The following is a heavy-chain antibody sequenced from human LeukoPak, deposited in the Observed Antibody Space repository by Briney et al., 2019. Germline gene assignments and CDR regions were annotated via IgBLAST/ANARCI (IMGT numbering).Heavy chain of an antibody. Sequence: PGGSLRLSCAASGFTFSSYAMSWVRQAPGKGLEWVSAINVNGGSTYYADSVKGRFTISRDNSKNTLYLQMNSLRAEDTAVYYCAKGGGGLLWFGELSGDIDYWGQGTLVTVSA. D-gene: IGHD3-10*01. CDR1: GFTFSSYA. J-gene: IGHJ4*02. CDR3: AKGGGGLLWFGELSGDIDY. CDR2: INVNGGST. V-gene: IGHV3-23*01.